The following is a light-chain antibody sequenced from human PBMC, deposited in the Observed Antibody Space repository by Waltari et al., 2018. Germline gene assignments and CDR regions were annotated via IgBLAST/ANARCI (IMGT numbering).Light chain of an antibody. Sequence: DIQMTPSPSTPSASVGASVTITCRASQSISTWLAWYQQKYAKAPILLIYKASTLESGVPSRFRGSGSGTEFTLTISSLQPDDFATYYCQQYNSFVTFGPGTKVDI. V-gene: IGKV1-5*03. CDR3: QQYNSFVT. J-gene: IGKJ3*01. CDR1: QSISTW. CDR2: KAS.